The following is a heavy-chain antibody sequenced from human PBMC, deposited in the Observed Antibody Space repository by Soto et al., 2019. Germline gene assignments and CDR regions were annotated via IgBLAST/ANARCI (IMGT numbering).Heavy chain of an antibody. Sequence: PSETLSLTCTVSGGAISGYYWTWIRQSAGKGLEWIGRIYSSGGTKYNPSLKSRVTMSLDTSKNQFSLRLSSVTAADTAVYYCARGQRFSDSFDPWGQGTLVTSPQ. CDR3: ARGQRFSDSFDP. J-gene: IGHJ5*02. CDR1: GGAISGYY. D-gene: IGHD3-3*01. CDR2: IYSSGGT. V-gene: IGHV4-4*07.